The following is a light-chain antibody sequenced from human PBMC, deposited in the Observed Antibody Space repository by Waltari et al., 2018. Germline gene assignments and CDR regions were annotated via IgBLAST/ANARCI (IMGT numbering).Light chain of an antibody. CDR3: SSYTSSSTWV. CDR1: SSDVGGYNF. J-gene: IGLJ3*02. V-gene: IGLV2-14*01. CDR2: DVS. Sequence: QSALTQPASVSGSPGQSITISCTGTSSDVGGYNFVSWYQQHPGKAPKFMIYDVSNRPSGVSSRFSGSKSGNTASLTISGLQAEDEADYYCSSYTSSSTWVFGGGTKVTVL.